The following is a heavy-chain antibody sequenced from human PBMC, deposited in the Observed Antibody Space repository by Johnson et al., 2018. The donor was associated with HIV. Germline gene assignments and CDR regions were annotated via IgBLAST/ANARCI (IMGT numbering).Heavy chain of an antibody. CDR2: IYSGGST. Sequence: VQLVESGGGLVQPGWSLRLSCAASGFTVSNNYMSWVRQAPGKGLEWVSVIYSGGSTYYADSVTGRFTISRDNSKNTLYLQMNSLRAEDTAVYYCARESVALVAFDIWGQGTMVTVSS. V-gene: IGHV3-66*01. D-gene: IGHD6-13*01. J-gene: IGHJ3*02. CDR1: GFTVSNNY. CDR3: ARESVALVAFDI.